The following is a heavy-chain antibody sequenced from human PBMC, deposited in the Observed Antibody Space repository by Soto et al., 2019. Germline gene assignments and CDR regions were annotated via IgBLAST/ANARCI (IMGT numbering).Heavy chain of an antibody. V-gene: IGHV1-18*01. J-gene: IGHJ4*02. CDR1: GYTFTSYG. CDR2: ISAYNGNT. Sequence: EASVKVSCKASGYTFTSYGISWVRQAPGQGLEWMGWISAYNGNTNYAQKLQGRVTMTTDTSTSTAYMELRSLRSDDTAVYYCARVDSGYDLAIPDYWGQGTLVTVSS. CDR3: ARVDSGYDLAIPDY. D-gene: IGHD5-12*01.